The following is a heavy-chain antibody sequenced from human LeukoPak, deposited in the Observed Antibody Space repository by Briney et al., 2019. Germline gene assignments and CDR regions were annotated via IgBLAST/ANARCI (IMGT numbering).Heavy chain of an antibody. Sequence: SVKVSCKASGGTFSSYTISWVRQAPGQGLEWMGRIILILGIANYAQKFQGRVTITADKSTSTAYMELSSLRSEDTAVYYCARAVPAAINWFDPWGQGTLVTVSS. CDR3: ARAVPAAINWFDP. J-gene: IGHJ5*02. D-gene: IGHD2-2*01. CDR2: IILILGIA. CDR1: GGTFSSYT. V-gene: IGHV1-69*02.